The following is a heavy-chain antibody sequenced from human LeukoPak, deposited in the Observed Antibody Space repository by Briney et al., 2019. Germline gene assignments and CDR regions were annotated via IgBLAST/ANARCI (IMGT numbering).Heavy chain of an antibody. J-gene: IGHJ6*04. V-gene: IGHV4-38-2*01. CDR3: ARASGSYGSGSYYYYGMDV. CDR2: IFHSGST. CDR1: GYSISSGYY. Sequence: SVTLSLTCAVSGYSISSGYYWGWIRQPPGKGLEWIGSIFHSGSTYYNPSLKSRVNMSVDTSKKQISLKLSSVTAADTAVYYCARASGSYGSGSYYYYGMDVWGKGTTVTVSS. D-gene: IGHD3-10*01.